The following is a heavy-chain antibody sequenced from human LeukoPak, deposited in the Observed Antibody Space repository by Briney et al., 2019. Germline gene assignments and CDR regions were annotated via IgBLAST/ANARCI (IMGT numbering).Heavy chain of an antibody. CDR3: ARDLGDR. J-gene: IGHJ4*02. CDR1: GGSISSYY. V-gene: IGHV4-59*01. Sequence: SETLSLTCSVSGGSISSYYWSWMRQPPGKGLEWIGYIYYSGSTNYNPSLKSRVTISVDTSKNQFSLKLSSVTAADTAVYYCARDLGDRWGQGTLVTVSS. CDR2: IYYSGST. D-gene: IGHD3-16*01.